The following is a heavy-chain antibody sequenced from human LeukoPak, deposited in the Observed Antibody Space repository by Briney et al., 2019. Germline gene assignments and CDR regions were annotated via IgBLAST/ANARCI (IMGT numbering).Heavy chain of an antibody. CDR3: AKAYCGGDCYSPVDY. CDR2: ISSSSYI. CDR1: GFTFSSYS. V-gene: IGHV3-21*01. D-gene: IGHD2-21*02. J-gene: IGHJ4*02. Sequence: GGSLRLSCAASGFTFSSYSMNWVRQAPGKGLEWVSSISSSSYIYYADSVKGRFTISRDNAKNSLYLQMNSLRAEDTAVYYCAKAYCGGDCYSPVDYWGQGTLVTVSS.